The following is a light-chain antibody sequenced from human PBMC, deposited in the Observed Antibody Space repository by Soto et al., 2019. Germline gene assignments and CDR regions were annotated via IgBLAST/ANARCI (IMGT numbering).Light chain of an antibody. CDR2: VNRDGSH. CDR3: QTWGSDFSVV. CDR1: SGHSSYA. Sequence: QSVLTQSPSASASLGASVKLTCTLSSGHSSYAIAWHQQQPEKGPRYLMKVNRDGSHNKGDGIPDRFSGFSSGAERYLTISRLKYGDESDYSCQTWGSDFSVVFGGGTQLTVL. J-gene: IGLJ2*01. V-gene: IGLV4-69*01.